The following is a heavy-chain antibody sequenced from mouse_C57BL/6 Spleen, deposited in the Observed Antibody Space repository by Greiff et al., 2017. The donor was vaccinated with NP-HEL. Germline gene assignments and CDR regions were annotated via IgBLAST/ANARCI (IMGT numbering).Heavy chain of an antibody. CDR3: AREEWAWFAY. CDR1: RFTFSSYT. CDR2: ISGGGGNT. Sequence: EVKLMESGGGLVKPGGSLKLSCAASRFTFSSYTMSWVRQTPEKRLEWVATISGGGGNTYYPDSVKGRFTISRDNAKNTLYLQMSSLRSEDTALYYCAREEWAWFAYWGQGTLVTVSA. J-gene: IGHJ3*01. V-gene: IGHV5-9*01.